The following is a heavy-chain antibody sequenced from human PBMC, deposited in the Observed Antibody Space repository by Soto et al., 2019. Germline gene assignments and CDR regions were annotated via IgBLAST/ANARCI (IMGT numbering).Heavy chain of an antibody. D-gene: IGHD1-7*01. CDR1: GYNFIAQN. J-gene: IGHJ3*01. Sequence: QVHLVQSGAEVKKPGASVKVSCMASGYNFIAQNIHWVRQAPGLGLEWMGKMNPKSGGSGYAQEFQGRVTVTRDTSISPVYMEVTSLKAEDTAVYYCARERHLNSPSDAFELWGHGTMVIVSS. V-gene: IGHV1-2*02. CDR3: ARERHLNSPSDAFEL. CDR2: MNPKSGGS.